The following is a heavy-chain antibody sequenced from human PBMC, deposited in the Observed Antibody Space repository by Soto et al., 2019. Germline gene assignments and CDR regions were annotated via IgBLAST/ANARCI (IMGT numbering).Heavy chain of an antibody. CDR3: ARGGSFYWYSDG. V-gene: IGHV1-3*01. D-gene: IGHD1-26*01. CDR1: GYTFTNYA. J-gene: IGHJ2*01. CDR2: INAGNGNT. Sequence: QVQLVQSGAEVKKPGASVKVSCKASGYTFTNYAMHWVRQAPGQRLEWMRWINAGNGNTKYSQKFQGRVTITRDTTASSAYMGLSSLRSEDTALYCCARGGSFYWYSDGWGRGTRDTVSS.